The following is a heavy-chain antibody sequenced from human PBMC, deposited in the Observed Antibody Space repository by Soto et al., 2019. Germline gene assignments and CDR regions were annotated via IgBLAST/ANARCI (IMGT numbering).Heavy chain of an antibody. CDR3: ARSPGWDYDFWSGYYIDYYGMDV. D-gene: IGHD3-3*01. CDR1: GYTFTGYY. V-gene: IGHV1-2*04. J-gene: IGHJ6*02. Sequence: ASVKVSCKASGYTFTGYYMHWVRQAPGQGLEWMGWINPNSGGTNYAQKFQGWVTMTRDTSISTAYMGLSRLRSDDTAVYYCARSPGWDYDFWSGYYIDYYGMDVWGQGTTVTVSS. CDR2: INPNSGGT.